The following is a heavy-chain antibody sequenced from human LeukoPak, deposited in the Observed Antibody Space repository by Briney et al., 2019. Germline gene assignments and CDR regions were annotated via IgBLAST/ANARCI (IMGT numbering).Heavy chain of an antibody. Sequence: PSETLSLTCTVSAGSISSYYWSWIRQPPGKGLEWIGYIYYSGSTNYNPSLKSRVTISVDTSKNQFSLRLSSVTAADTAVYYCARDTRVSKSFDYWGQGTLVTVSS. CDR1: AGSISSYY. CDR3: ARDTRVSKSFDY. CDR2: IYYSGST. J-gene: IGHJ4*02. V-gene: IGHV4-59*12.